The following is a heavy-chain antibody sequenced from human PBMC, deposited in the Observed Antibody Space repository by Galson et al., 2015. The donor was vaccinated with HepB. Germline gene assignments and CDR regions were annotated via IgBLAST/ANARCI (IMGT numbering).Heavy chain of an antibody. D-gene: IGHD1-26*01. J-gene: IGHJ6*02. V-gene: IGHV3-48*04. CDR1: GFTFSSYS. CDR2: ISGSSSSI. CDR3: ARDVGDFYYYGMDV. Sequence: CAASGFTFSSYSMNWVRQAPGKGLEWVSYISGSSSSIYYADSVKGRFAISRDNAKKSLSLQMNSLRAEDTAVYYCARDVGDFYYYGMDVWGQGTTVTVSS.